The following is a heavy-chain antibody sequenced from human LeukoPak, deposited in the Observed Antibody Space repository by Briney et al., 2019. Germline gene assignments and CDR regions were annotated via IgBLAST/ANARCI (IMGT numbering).Heavy chain of an antibody. CDR3: ARVWTSGSYGDY. D-gene: IGHD3-10*01. CDR1: GFKFSNFG. J-gene: IGHJ4*02. CDR2: IYYDGSNK. Sequence: GGSLRLSCAASGFKFSNFGMRWIRQAPGKGLEWVSVIYYDGSNKYYADSVKGRFTISKDNSKNMLYLQMNGLRAEDTAVYYCARVWTSGSYGDYWGQGTLVTVSS. V-gene: IGHV3-33*01.